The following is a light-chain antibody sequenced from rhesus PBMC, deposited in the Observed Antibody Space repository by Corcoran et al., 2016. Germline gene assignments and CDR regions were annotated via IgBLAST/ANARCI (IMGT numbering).Light chain of an antibody. CDR1: QGISSW. J-gene: IGKJ3*01. V-gene: IGKV1-21*01. CDR3: QQYNSAPFT. CDR2: QAS. Sequence: DIQMTQSPSSLSASVGDRVTITCRASQGISSWLAWYQQKPGNAPKLLIYQASSLQSGVPSRFSGSGPGTDFTLTISSLQPEDFATYFCQQYNSAPFTFGPGTKLDIK.